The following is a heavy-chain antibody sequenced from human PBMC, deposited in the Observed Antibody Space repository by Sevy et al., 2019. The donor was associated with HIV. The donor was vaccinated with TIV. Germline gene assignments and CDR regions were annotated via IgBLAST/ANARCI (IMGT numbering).Heavy chain of an antibody. J-gene: IGHJ4*02. V-gene: IGHV3-48*01. CDR3: ARDKGESSSSFLGELSY. CDR2: ISSSSTI. D-gene: IGHD3-16*02. CDR1: GFTFSSYS. Sequence: GGSLRLSCAASGFTFSSYSMNWVRQAPGKGLEWVSYISSSSTIYYADSVKGRFTISRDNAKNTLYLQMNSLRSEDTAVYYCARDKGESSSSFLGELSYWGQGTLVTVSS.